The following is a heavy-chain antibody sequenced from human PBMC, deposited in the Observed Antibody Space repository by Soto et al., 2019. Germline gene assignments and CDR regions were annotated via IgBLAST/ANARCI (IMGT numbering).Heavy chain of an antibody. V-gene: IGHV3-30*03. J-gene: IGHJ6*02. CDR1: GFTVSSNY. D-gene: IGHD3-22*01. Sequence: GGSLRLSCAASGFTVSSNYMSWVRQAPGKGLEWVAVISYDGSNKYYADSVKGRFTISRDNSKNTLYLQMNSLRAEDTAVYYCATSGDYYDSSGYYQTYYYGMDVWGQGTTVTVSS. CDR3: ATSGDYYDSSGYYQTYYYGMDV. CDR2: ISYDGSNK.